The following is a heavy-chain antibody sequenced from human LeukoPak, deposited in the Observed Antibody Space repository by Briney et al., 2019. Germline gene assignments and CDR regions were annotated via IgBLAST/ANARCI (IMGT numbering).Heavy chain of an antibody. Sequence: PSQTLSLTCTVSGGSISSGDYYWSWIRQPPGKGLEWIGYIYYSGSTYYNPSLKSRVTISVDTSKNQFSLKLSSVTAADTAVYYCAREYSSTSIGNLFDYWGQGTLVTVSS. D-gene: IGHD6-6*01. J-gene: IGHJ4*02. CDR3: AREYSSTSIGNLFDY. CDR1: GGSISSGDYY. CDR2: IYYSGST. V-gene: IGHV4-30-4*01.